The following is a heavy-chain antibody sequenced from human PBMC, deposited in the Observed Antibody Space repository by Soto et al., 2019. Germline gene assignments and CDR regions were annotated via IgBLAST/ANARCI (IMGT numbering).Heavy chain of an antibody. CDR2: INHSGST. CDR3: ARGGIVVVPAAKRVEY. J-gene: IGHJ4*02. D-gene: IGHD2-2*01. CDR1: GGSFSGYY. Sequence: PSETLSLTCAVYGGSFSGYYWSWIRQPPGKGLEWIGEINHSGSTNYNPSLKSRVTISVDTSKNQFSLKLSSVTAADTAVYYCARGGIVVVPAAKRVEYWGQRTLVTVSS. V-gene: IGHV4-34*01.